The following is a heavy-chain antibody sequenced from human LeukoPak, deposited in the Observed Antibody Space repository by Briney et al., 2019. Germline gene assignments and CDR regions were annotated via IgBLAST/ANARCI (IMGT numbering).Heavy chain of an antibody. D-gene: IGHD4-17*01. J-gene: IGHJ4*02. CDR1: GYSFTSYW. Sequence: GESLKISCKGSGYSFTSYWIGWVRQMPGKGLEWMGIIYPGDSDTRYSPSFQGQVTISADKSISTTYLQWSSLKASDTAMYYCARGDYGDFRVFYTLFDYWGQGTLVTVSS. CDR2: IYPGDSDT. V-gene: IGHV5-51*01. CDR3: ARGDYGDFRVFYTLFDY.